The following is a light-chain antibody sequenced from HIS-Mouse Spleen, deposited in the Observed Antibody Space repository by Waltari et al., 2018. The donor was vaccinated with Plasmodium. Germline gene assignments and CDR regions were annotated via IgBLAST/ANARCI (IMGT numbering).Light chain of an antibody. V-gene: IGKV3-15*01. CDR1: QSVSSN. CDR3: QQYNNWPT. J-gene: IGKJ5*01. CDR2: GAS. Sequence: EIVMTQSPATLSVSPGERATLSCRASQSVSSNLACYQQKPGQAPRLLIYGASPRATGIPARFSGSGSGTEFTLTISSMQSEDFAVYCCQQYNNWPTFGQGTRLEIK.